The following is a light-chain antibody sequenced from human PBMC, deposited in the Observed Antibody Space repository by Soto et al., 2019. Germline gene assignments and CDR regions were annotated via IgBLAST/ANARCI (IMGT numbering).Light chain of an antibody. CDR3: QQYNNWPPYT. CDR2: GSS. V-gene: IGKV3-15*01. J-gene: IGKJ2*01. CDR1: QSVGSH. Sequence: EIVMTQSPATLSVSPGERATLSCMSSQSVGSHLAWYQQKPGQAPRLLIYGSSTTDTGSPARFSGSGSETEFTLTTSSLQAVDFAGYLCQQYNNWPPYTVGQGTKLESK.